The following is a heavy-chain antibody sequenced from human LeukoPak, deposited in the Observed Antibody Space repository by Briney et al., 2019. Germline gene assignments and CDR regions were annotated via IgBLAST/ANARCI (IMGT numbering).Heavy chain of an antibody. J-gene: IGHJ5*02. CDR3: ARGTHIVVVPAALLFDP. D-gene: IGHD2-2*01. CDR1: GGSISSYY. V-gene: IGHV4-59*01. CDR2: IYYSGST. Sequence: SETLSLTCTVSGGSISSYYWSWIRQPPGKGLEWIGYIYYSGSTNYNPSLKSRVTISVDTSKNQFSLKLSSVTAADTAVYYCARGTHIVVVPAALLFDPWGQGTLVTVSS.